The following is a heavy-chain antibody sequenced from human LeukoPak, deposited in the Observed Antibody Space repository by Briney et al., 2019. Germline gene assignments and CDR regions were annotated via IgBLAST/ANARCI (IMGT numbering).Heavy chain of an antibody. CDR1: GGSISSSSYY. D-gene: IGHD4-23*01. J-gene: IGHJ6*03. V-gene: IGHV4-39*01. CDR3: ARRHRSNSRYYYYYMDV. Sequence: NPSETLSLTCTVSGGSISSSSYYWGWIRQPPGKGLEWIGSIYYSGSTYYNPSLNSRVTISIDTSKSQFSLKLSSVTAADTAVYYCARRHRSNSRYYYYYMDVWGKGTTVTISS. CDR2: IYYSGST.